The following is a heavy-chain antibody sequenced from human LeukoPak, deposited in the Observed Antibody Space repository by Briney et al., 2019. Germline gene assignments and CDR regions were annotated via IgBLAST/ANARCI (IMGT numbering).Heavy chain of an antibody. D-gene: IGHD5-18*01. Sequence: SQTLSLTCAISGDSVSTNSSWNWIRQSPSRGLEWLGRTYYRSKWYNDYVVSVKGRINISPDTSKNQFSLHLNPVTPEDTAVYFCARGGQGDGYSADEAFDIWGQGTMVTVS. J-gene: IGHJ3*02. CDR1: GDSVSTNSS. V-gene: IGHV6-1*01. CDR3: ARGGQGDGYSADEAFDI. CDR2: TYYRSKWYN.